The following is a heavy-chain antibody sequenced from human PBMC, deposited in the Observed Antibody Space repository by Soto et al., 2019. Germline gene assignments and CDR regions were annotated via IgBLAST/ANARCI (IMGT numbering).Heavy chain of an antibody. V-gene: IGHV3-48*02. D-gene: IGHD3-3*01. CDR3: ASTIFGVVTPHY. CDR2: ISSSGSTI. Sequence: GGSLRLSCAASGFTFSSHSMNWVSQAPGKGLEWVSYISSSGSTIYYADSLKGRFTISRDNAKNSLYLQMNSLRDEDTAVYYCASTIFGVVTPHYWGQGTLVTVSS. CDR1: GFTFSSHS. J-gene: IGHJ4*02.